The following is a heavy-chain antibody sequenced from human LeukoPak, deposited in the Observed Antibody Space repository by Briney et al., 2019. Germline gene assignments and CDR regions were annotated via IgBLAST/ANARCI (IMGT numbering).Heavy chain of an antibody. D-gene: IGHD1-26*01. CDR3: AREDRYSGSYYAEFDY. CDR2: IYYSGST. V-gene: IGHV4-59*12. Sequence: SETLSLTCTVSGGSISSYYWSWIRQPPGRGLEWIGYIYYSGSTNYNPSLKSRVTISVDTSKNQFSLKLSSVTAADTAVYYCAREDRYSGSYYAEFDYWGQGTLVTVSS. J-gene: IGHJ4*02. CDR1: GGSISSYY.